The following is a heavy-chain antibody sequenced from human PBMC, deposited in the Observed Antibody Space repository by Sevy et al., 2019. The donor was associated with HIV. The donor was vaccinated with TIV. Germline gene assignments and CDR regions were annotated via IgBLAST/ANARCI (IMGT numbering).Heavy chain of an antibody. Sequence: GGSLRLSCAASGFTFSKYSMSWVRQPPGKGLEWVSTLSFGCGEINYADSVKGRFTISRDNSKCSMYLQMNNLRPEDTGVYYCAREGCTKPHDYWGQGTLVTVSS. J-gene: IGHJ4*02. CDR3: AREGCTKPHDY. D-gene: IGHD2-8*01. V-gene: IGHV3-23*01. CDR1: GFTFSKYS. CDR2: LSFGCGEI.